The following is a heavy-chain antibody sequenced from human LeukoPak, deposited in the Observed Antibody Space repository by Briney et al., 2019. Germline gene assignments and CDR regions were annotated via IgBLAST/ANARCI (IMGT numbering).Heavy chain of an antibody. CDR1: GFTFSSYG. CDR3: ATGKNGVPNPVDY. V-gene: IGHV3-30*02. D-gene: IGHD2-8*01. CDR2: IRYDGSNK. J-gene: IGHJ4*02. Sequence: GGSLRLSCAASGFTFSSYGMHWVRQASGKGLEWVAFIRYDGSNKYYADSVKGRFTISRDNSKNTLYLQMNSLRAEDTAVYYCATGKNGVPNPVDYWGQGTLVTVSS.